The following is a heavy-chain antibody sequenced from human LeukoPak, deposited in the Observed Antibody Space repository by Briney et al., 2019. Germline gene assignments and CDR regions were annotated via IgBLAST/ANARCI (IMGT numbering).Heavy chain of an antibody. D-gene: IGHD2-15*01. J-gene: IGHJ4*02. CDR2: MNPNSGNT. CDR1: GYTFTGYY. CDR3: ARVISRLTPPTRY. V-gene: IGHV1-8*02. Sequence: ASVKVSCKASGYTFTGYYMHWVRQAPGQGLEWMGWMNPNSGNTGYAQKFQGRVTMTRNTSISTAYMELSSLRSEDTAVYYCARVISRLTPPTRYWGQGTLVTVSS.